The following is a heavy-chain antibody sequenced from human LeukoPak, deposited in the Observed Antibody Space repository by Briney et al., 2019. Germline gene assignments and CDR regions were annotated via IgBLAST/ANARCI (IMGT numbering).Heavy chain of an antibody. J-gene: IGHJ4*02. Sequence: PSETLSLTCAVSGGSITTYYWTWIRQPPGQALEWIVYIYYTGNTKYNPSPESRVTMSIDTSKNEFSLKIYSVNAADTAVYFCASGSVVTALDQWGQGTLVTVSS. CDR2: IYYTGNT. CDR3: ASGSVVTALDQ. V-gene: IGHV4-59*01. CDR1: GGSITTYY. D-gene: IGHD2-21*02.